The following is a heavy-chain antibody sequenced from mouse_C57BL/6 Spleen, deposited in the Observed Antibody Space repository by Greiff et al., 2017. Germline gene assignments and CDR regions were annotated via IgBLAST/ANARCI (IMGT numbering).Heavy chain of an antibody. CDR3: APAYYSNYEGLDYYAMDY. V-gene: IGHV1-7*01. Sequence: QVQLQQSGAELAKPGASVKLSCKASGYTFTSYWMHWVKQRPGQGLEWIGYINPSSGYTKYNQKFKDKATLTADKSSSTAYMQLSSLTYEDSAVYYCAPAYYSNYEGLDYYAMDYWGQGTSVTVSS. D-gene: IGHD2-5*01. CDR1: GYTFTSYW. J-gene: IGHJ4*01. CDR2: INPSSGYT.